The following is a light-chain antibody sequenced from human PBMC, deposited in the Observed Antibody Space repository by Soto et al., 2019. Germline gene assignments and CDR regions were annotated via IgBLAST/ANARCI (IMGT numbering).Light chain of an antibody. J-gene: IGKJ1*01. CDR1: QSISNS. CDR3: QQYGGSPRT. V-gene: IGKV3-20*01. CDR2: GAS. Sequence: IVLTQSAGTLSLSPGERASLSCRASQSISNSLAWYQQKPGQAPRLLIFGASNRATGIPDGFSGSGSGTDFTLTISRLEPEDFAVYHCQQYGGSPRTFGQRTKVDIK.